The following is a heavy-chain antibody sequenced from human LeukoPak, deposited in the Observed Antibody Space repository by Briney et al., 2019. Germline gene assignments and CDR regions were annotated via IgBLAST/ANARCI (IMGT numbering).Heavy chain of an antibody. D-gene: IGHD3-22*01. J-gene: IGHJ4*02. CDR1: GGSISSYY. V-gene: IGHV4-59*01. CDR2: IYYSGST. Sequence: SETLSLTCTVSGGSISSYYWSWIRQPPGKGLEWIGYIYYSGSTNYNPSLKSRVTISVDTSKNQFSLKLSSVTAADTAVYYCARVPNADNYESSGYYYAEYWGQGTLVTVSS. CDR3: ARVPNADNYESSGYYYAEY.